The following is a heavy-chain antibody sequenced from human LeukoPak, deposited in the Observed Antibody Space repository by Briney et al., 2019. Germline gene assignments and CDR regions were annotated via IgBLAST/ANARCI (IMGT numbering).Heavy chain of an antibody. J-gene: IGHJ6*03. D-gene: IGHD5-18*01. CDR2: ISAYNGNT. V-gene: IGHV1-18*01. CDR1: GYTFTSYG. Sequence: ASVKVSCKASGYTFTSYGISSVRQAPGQGLEWMGWISAYNGNTNYAQKPQGRVTMTTDTSTSTAYMELRSLRSDDTAVYYCARGGIQLWFGYMDVWGKGTTVTVSS. CDR3: ARGGIQLWFGYMDV.